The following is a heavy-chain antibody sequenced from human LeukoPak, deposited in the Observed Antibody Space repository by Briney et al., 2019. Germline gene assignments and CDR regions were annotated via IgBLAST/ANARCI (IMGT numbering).Heavy chain of an antibody. CDR1: GGSISSYY. J-gene: IGHJ6*03. CDR3: ARVGLEGQWLVRYMDV. D-gene: IGHD6-19*01. V-gene: IGHV4-59*12. Sequence: SETLSLTCTVSGGSISSYYWSWIRQPPGKGLEWIGYIYYSGSTYYNPSLKSRVTISVDTSKNQFSLKLSSVTAADTAVYYCARVGLEGQWLVRYMDVWGKGTTVTVSS. CDR2: IYYSGST.